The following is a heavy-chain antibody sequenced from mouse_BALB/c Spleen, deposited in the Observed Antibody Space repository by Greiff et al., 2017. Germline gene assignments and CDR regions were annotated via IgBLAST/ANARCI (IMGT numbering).Heavy chain of an antibody. V-gene: IGHV14-3*02. Sequence: VQLQQSGAELVKPGASVKLSCTASGFNIKDTYMHWVKQRPEQGLEWIGRIDPANGNTKYDPKFQGKATITADTSSNTAYLQLSSLTSEDTAVYYCARNYDGYVGFAYWGQGTLVTVSA. CDR3: ARNYDGYVGFAY. D-gene: IGHD2-3*01. CDR1: GFNIKDTY. J-gene: IGHJ3*01. CDR2: IDPANGNT.